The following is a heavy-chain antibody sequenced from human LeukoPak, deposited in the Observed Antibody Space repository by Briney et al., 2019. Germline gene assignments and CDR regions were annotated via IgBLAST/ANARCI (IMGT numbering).Heavy chain of an antibody. CDR3: AKDAPAGKYYDFWSGYYRAPSRMDV. D-gene: IGHD3-3*01. CDR2: ISYDGSNK. V-gene: IGHV3-30-3*01. Sequence: AGGSLRLSCAASGFTFSSYAMHWVRQAPGKGLEWVAVISYDGSNKYYADSVKGRFTISRDNSKNTLYLQMNSLRAEDTAVYYCAKDAPAGKYYDFWSGYYRAPSRMDVWGQGTTVTVSS. J-gene: IGHJ6*02. CDR1: GFTFSSYA.